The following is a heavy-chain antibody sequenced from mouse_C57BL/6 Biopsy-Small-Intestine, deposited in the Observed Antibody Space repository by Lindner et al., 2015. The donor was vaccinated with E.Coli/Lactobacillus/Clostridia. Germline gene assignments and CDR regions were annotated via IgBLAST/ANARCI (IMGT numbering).Heavy chain of an antibody. CDR3: ARHEEVKDYFDY. J-gene: IGHJ2*01. CDR1: GYAFSSSW. V-gene: IGHV1-82*01. D-gene: IGHD1-3*01. Sequence: VQLQESGPELVKPGASVKISCKASGYAFSSSWMNWVQQRPGKGLEWIGRIYPGDGDTNYNGKFKGKATLTADKSSSTVYMELSRLTSEDSAVYFCARHEEVKDYFDYWGQGTTLTVSS. CDR2: IYPGDGDT.